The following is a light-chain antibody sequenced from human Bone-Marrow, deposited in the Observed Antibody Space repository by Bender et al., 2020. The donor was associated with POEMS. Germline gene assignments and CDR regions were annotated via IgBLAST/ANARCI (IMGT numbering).Light chain of an antibody. V-gene: IGLV2-14*03. J-gene: IGLJ2*01. CDR2: DVS. CDR1: SSDVGGYKY. Sequence: QSALTQPASVSGSPGQSITISCTGVSSDVGGYKYVSWYQHHPGKAPKLMIYDVSNRPSGISNRFSGSKSGNTASLTISGLQAEDEADYYCSSYAGSYTYVVFGGGTKLTVL. CDR3: SSYAGSYTYVV.